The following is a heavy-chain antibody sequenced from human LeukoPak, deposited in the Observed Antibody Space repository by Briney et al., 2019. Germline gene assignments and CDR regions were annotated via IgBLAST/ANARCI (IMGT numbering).Heavy chain of an antibody. Sequence: GGSLRLSCAASGFTVSSNYMSWVRQAPGKGLEWVSVIYSGGSAYYADSVKGRFTISRDNSTNTLYLQMNSLIAEDTAVYYCARRLRDGYNSQAFDYWGQGTLVTVSS. D-gene: IGHD5-24*01. CDR2: IYSGGSA. CDR1: GFTVSSNY. J-gene: IGHJ4*02. CDR3: ARRLRDGYNSQAFDY. V-gene: IGHV3-66*04.